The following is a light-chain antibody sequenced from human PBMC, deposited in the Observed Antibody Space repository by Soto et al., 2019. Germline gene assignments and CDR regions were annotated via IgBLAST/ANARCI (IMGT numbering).Light chain of an antibody. CDR3: QSYDTSLRDWV. CDR1: SSNIGAGFD. CDR2: GNS. J-gene: IGLJ3*02. V-gene: IGLV1-40*01. Sequence: QSVLTQPPSVSGAPGQTVTISCTGSSSNIGAGFDVHWCQQLPGTAPKVFIYGNSNRPSGVPDRFSGSKSGTSASLAITGLQAEDEADYYCQSYDTSLRDWVFGGGTKLTVL.